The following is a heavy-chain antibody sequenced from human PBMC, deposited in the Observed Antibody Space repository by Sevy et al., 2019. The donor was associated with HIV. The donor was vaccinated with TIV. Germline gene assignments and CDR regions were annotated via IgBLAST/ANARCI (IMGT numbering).Heavy chain of an antibody. CDR1: GFTFSNYG. V-gene: IGHV3-33*01. Sequence: GESLKISCAASGFTFSNYGMQWLRQAPGKGLEWVALIWNDGSSKYYADSVKGRFTISRDNSKNTLYLQMNSLRVEDTAVYFCARGSDFNDRSAKRDFDYWGQRTLVTVSS. CDR3: ARGSDFNDRSAKRDFDY. CDR2: IWNDGSSK. J-gene: IGHJ4*02. D-gene: IGHD3-22*01.